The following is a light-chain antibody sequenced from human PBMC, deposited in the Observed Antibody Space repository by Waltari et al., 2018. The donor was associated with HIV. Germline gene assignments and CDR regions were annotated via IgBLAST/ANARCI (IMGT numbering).Light chain of an antibody. J-gene: IGLJ3*02. CDR3: TAWDDSLAGLWV. CDR1: VSK. Sequence: QSVLTQPSSASGTPGQGVTIPCSGRVSKVNWYQHVKGAAPKLLIYNNDQRPSEVPDRFSGSKSDTSASLAISGLQTEDEADYYCTAWDDSLAGLWVFGGGTRMTVL. V-gene: IGLV1-44*01. CDR2: NND.